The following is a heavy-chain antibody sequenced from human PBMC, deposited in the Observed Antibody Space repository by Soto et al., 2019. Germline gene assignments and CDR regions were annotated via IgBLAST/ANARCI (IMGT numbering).Heavy chain of an antibody. V-gene: IGHV4-39*01. CDR2: IMYNRLD. CDR1: GDSVSSHTHY. Sequence: SETLSLTCTVSGDSVSSHTHYWVWLRQPPGKGLEWISTIMYNRLDYYNPSLKSRVTMSVDTSKNHFSLTLSSVTAADTALYYCARHVGNYGYWAFELWGEGKLVTVS. J-gene: IGHJ4*02. CDR3: ARHVGNYGYWAFEL. D-gene: IGHD3-3*01.